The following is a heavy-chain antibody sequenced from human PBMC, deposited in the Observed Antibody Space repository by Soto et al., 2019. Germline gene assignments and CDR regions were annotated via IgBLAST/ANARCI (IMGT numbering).Heavy chain of an antibody. Sequence: QVQLVQSGAEVKKPGASVKVSCKASGYTFTSYGISWVRQAPGQGLEWMGWISAYNGNTNYAQKLQGRVTMTTDTSTSTAYRELRSLRSDDTAVYYCARDRKAYYYGSGSPFDYWGQGTLVTVSS. J-gene: IGHJ4*02. CDR1: GYTFTSYG. V-gene: IGHV1-18*04. CDR2: ISAYNGNT. D-gene: IGHD3-10*01. CDR3: ARDRKAYYYGSGSPFDY.